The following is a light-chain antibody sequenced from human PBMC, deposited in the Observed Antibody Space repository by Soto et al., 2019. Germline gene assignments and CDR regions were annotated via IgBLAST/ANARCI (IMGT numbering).Light chain of an antibody. CDR1: SSNIGAGYD. CDR3: QSYDKSLNVFFV. CDR2: GNS. J-gene: IGLJ1*01. V-gene: IGLV1-40*01. Sequence: QPVLTQPPSVSGAPGQRITISCTGSSSNIGAGYDVHWYQQIPGAAPKLLIYGNSNRPSGVPDRFSGSKSGTSASLAITGLQTEDEADYYCQSYDKSLNVFFVFGTGTKLTVL.